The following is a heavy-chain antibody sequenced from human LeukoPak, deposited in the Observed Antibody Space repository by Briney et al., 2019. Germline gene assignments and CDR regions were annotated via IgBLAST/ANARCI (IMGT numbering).Heavy chain of an antibody. CDR2: ISAYNGNT. CDR1: GYTFTSHG. D-gene: IGHD3-22*01. Sequence: ASVKVSCKASGYTFTSHGISWVRQAPGQGLEWMGWISAYNGNTNYAQKLQGRVTMTTDTSTSTAYMELRSLRSDDTAVYYCARDNWAYYYDSSGRADYWGQGTLVTVSS. V-gene: IGHV1-18*01. CDR3: ARDNWAYYYDSSGRADY. J-gene: IGHJ4*02.